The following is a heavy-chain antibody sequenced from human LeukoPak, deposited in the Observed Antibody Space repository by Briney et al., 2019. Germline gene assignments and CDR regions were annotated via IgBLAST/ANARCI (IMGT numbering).Heavy chain of an antibody. D-gene: IGHD5-18*01. CDR1: GFSVSNNY. Sequence: GGSLRLSCAASGFSVSNNYMSWVRQAPGKGLEWVSIMYNDGDTYQRDSVKGRFTMSRDNSKNTLYLHMDSLRVEDTAMYFCARDSTAMVNFRRTGSFDYWGQGTLVTVSS. V-gene: IGHV3-53*01. J-gene: IGHJ4*02. CDR2: MYNDGDT. CDR3: ARDSTAMVNFRRTGSFDY.